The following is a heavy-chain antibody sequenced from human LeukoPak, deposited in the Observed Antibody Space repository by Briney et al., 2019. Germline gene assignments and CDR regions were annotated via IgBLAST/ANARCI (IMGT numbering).Heavy chain of an antibody. V-gene: IGHV3-43*02. J-gene: IGHJ4*02. CDR1: GLTFHDYA. CDR3: AKESGKFDY. CDR2: ISADGGST. Sequence: GGSLRLSCVASGLTFHDYAMHWVRQAPGKGLEWVSLISADGGSTFYADSVRGRFSISRDNSKNSLYLQMNSLRTEDTAMYYCAKESGKFDYWGQGTQVAVSS.